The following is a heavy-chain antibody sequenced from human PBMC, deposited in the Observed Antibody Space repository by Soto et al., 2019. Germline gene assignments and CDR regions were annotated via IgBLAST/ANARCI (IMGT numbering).Heavy chain of an antibody. CDR3: APRVACSGGSCYALDY. CDR1: GFTFTSSA. J-gene: IGHJ4*02. CDR2: IVVGSGNT. V-gene: IGHV1-58*01. Sequence: GASVKVSCKASGFTFTSSAVQWVRQARGQRLEWIGWIVVGSGNTNYAQKFQERVTITRDMSTSTAYMELSSLRSEDTAVYYCAPRVACSGGSCYALDYWGPGNLVTVSS. D-gene: IGHD2-15*01.